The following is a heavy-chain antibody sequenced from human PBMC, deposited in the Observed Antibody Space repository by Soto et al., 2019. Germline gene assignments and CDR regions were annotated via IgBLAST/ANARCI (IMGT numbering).Heavy chain of an antibody. CDR1: GYTFTWYD. D-gene: IGHD1-26*01. V-gene: IGHV1-8*01. CDR3: ARQWELSGYYYGMDV. J-gene: IGHJ6*02. CDR2: MNPNSGNT. Sequence: GAAVKVSCKASGYTFTWYDINGVRHATGQGLEWMGWMNPNSGNTGYAQKFQGRVTMTRDTSISTAYMELSSLRSEDTAVYYCARQWELSGYYYGMDVWGQGTTVTVYS.